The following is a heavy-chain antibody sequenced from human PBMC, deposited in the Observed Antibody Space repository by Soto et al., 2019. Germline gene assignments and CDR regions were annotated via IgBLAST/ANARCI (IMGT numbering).Heavy chain of an antibody. CDR3: ARDLLAVQQLVIPWFHP. J-gene: IGHJ5*02. Sequence: ELQLVESGGGLVRPGGSLRLSCTASGFAFSSFNMNWVRQAPGKGLEWVSSIFTRSSQIYYADSVKGRFTISRDDAKNSLFLQMNSLSVEDTAVYYCARDLLAVQQLVIPWFHPWGQGTLVTVSS. CDR2: IFTRSSQI. V-gene: IGHV3-21*01. CDR1: GFAFSSFN. D-gene: IGHD1-26*01.